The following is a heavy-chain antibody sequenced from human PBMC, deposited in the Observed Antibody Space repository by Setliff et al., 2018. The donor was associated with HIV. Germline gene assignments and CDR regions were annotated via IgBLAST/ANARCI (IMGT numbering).Heavy chain of an antibody. CDR2: IYPGDSDT. J-gene: IGHJ4*02. CDR1: GYSFPSYW. Sequence: GESLKISCKGSGYSFPSYWIGWVRQVPGKGLEWMGIIYPGDSDTRYSPSIQGQVTISADKSINTAYLQWSSLQASDTAIYFCTRQTREAPYYFDYWGQGTLVTVS. CDR3: TRQTREAPYYFDY. V-gene: IGHV5-51*01.